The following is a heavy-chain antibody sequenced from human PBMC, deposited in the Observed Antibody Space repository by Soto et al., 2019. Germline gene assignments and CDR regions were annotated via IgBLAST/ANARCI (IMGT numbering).Heavy chain of an antibody. CDR1: GFIFSSFA. CDR3: AKDITMVRGVYFDY. D-gene: IGHD3-10*01. CDR2: IGDSSGDT. Sequence: GGSLRLSCAASGFIFSSFAMSWVRQAPGKGLEWVSGIGDSSGDTYYADSVKGRFTISRDTSKNTLYLQINSLRAEDTAVYYCAKDITMVRGVYFDYWGQGALGTGSS. V-gene: IGHV3-23*01. J-gene: IGHJ4*02.